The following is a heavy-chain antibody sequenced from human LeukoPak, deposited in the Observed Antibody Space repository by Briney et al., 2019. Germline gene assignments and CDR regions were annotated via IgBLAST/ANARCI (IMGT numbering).Heavy chain of an antibody. CDR3: ASTLGYCSSNSCQIFDY. D-gene: IGHD2-2*01. Sequence: GGSLRLSCAASGFTFSRYSMNWARQAPGKGLEWVSSISSSSSYIYYADSVKGRFTISRDNAKNSLYLQMNSLRAEDTAVYYCASTLGYCSSNSCQIFDYWGQGTLVTVSS. CDR1: GFTFSRYS. CDR2: ISSSSSYI. J-gene: IGHJ4*02. V-gene: IGHV3-21*01.